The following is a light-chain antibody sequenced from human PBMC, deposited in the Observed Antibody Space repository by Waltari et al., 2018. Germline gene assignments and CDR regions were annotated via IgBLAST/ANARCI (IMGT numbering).Light chain of an antibody. CDR3: QQYNSYLYT. CDR1: QSISSW. J-gene: IGKJ2*01. CDR2: KAS. V-gene: IGKV1-5*03. Sequence: DIQMTQSPSNLSASVGDRVTITCRASQSISSWLAWYQQKPGKAPKLLIYKASSLESVVPSRFSGSGSGTEFTLTISSLQPDDFATYYCQQYNSYLYTFGQGTKLEIK.